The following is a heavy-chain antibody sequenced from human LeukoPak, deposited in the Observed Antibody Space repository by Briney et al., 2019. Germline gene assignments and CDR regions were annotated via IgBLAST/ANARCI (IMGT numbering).Heavy chain of an antibody. J-gene: IGHJ5*02. CDR3: ARGLGLYSP. CDR2: IYYSGST. D-gene: IGHD3-10*01. CDR1: GDSISSSSYY. V-gene: IGHV4-39*07. Sequence: PSETLSLTCTVSGDSISSSSYYWGWIRQPPGKGLEWIGSIYYSGSTYYNPSLKSRVTISVDTSKNQFSLKLSSVTAADTAVYYCARGLGLYSPWGQGTLVTVSS.